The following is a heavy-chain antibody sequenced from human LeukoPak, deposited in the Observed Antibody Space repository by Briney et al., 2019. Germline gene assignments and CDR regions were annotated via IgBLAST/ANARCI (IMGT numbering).Heavy chain of an antibody. V-gene: IGHV1-8*02. CDR1: GYTFTSYY. D-gene: IGHD6-19*01. CDR3: LYSSGWYLEYGMDV. CDR2: MNPNSGNT. Sequence: GASVKVSCKASGYTFTSYYMHWVRQAPGQGLEWMGWMNPNSGNTGYAQKFQGRVTMTRNTSISTAYMELSSLRSEDTAVYYCLYSSGWYLEYGMDVWGQGTTVTVSS. J-gene: IGHJ6*02.